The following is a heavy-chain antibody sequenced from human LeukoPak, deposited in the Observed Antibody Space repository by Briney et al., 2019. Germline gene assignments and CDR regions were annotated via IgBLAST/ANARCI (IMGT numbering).Heavy chain of an antibody. Sequence: SETLSLTCTVSGGSISSSSYYWRWIRQPPGKGLEWIGYIYYSGSTNYNPSLKSRVTISVDTSKNQFSLKLSSVAAADTAVYYCARDFGGLPDYWGQGTLVTVSS. J-gene: IGHJ4*02. V-gene: IGHV4-61*01. CDR3: ARDFGGLPDY. CDR1: GGSISSSSYY. CDR2: IYYSGST. D-gene: IGHD3-3*01.